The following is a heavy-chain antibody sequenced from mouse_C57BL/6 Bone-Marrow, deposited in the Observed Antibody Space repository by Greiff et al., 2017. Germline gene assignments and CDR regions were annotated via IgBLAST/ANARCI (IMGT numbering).Heavy chain of an antibody. CDR1: GYTFTDYE. CDR2: IDPETGGT. D-gene: IGHD2-13*01. CDR3: ARRDCDAWYFDD. V-gene: IGHV1-15*01. J-gene: IGHJ1*03. Sequence: QVQLQQSGAELVRPGASVTLSCTASGYTFTDYEMHWVKQTPVHGLEWIGAIDPETGGTAYNQKFKGKAILTADKSSSTAYMELRSLTSEDSAVYYCARRDCDAWYFDDWGKGTTVTVSS.